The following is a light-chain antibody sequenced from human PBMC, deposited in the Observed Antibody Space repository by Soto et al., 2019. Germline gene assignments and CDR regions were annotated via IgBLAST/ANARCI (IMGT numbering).Light chain of an antibody. CDR1: NSDVGGYER. CDR3: TSYTSIRLYV. V-gene: IGLV2-14*03. Sequence: QSALTQPASVSGSPGQSITMSCTGSNSDVGGYERVSWYQHHPGRAPKLMIYDVTNRPSGVSGRFSGSKFGNTASLTISGLRAEDEADYYCTSYTSIRLYVFGTGTKLTVL. CDR2: DVT. J-gene: IGLJ1*01.